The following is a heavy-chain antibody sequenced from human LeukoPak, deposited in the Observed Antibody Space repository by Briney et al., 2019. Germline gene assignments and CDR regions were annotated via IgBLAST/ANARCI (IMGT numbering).Heavy chain of an antibody. Sequence: SGGSLRLSCAASGCTFSSYSVNWVRQAPGKGLEWVSYISSSSSNIYYADSVKGRFTISRDNAKNSLYLQMNSLRDEDTAVYYCAREQESDYYGMDVWGQGTTVTVSS. V-gene: IGHV3-48*02. J-gene: IGHJ6*02. CDR1: GCTFSSYS. CDR3: AREQESDYYGMDV. CDR2: ISSSSSNI.